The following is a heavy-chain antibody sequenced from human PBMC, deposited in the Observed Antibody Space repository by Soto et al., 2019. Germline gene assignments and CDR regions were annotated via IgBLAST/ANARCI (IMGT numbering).Heavy chain of an antibody. D-gene: IGHD2-15*01. CDR2: VSIGGST. J-gene: IGHJ4*02. CDR1: GFTFSSYA. V-gene: IGHV3-23*01. Sequence: GGSLRLSCAASGFTFSSYAMGWVRQGPGKGLEWVAGVSIGGSTPYADSGRGRFTISRDNYKNTLSLQMNSLTAEDTAVYFCAKRRGAGGHFDYWGQGALVTVSS. CDR3: AKRRGAGGHFDY.